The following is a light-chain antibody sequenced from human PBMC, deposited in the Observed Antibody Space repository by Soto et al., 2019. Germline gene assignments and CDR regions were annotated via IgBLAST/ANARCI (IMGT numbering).Light chain of an antibody. J-gene: IGKJ2*01. CDR2: WAS. V-gene: IGKV4-1*01. Sequence: DIVMTQSPDSLAVSLGERATINCKSSQNIVYNSNNKNYLAWYQQKPGQAPKLLLNWASTRESGVPDRFSGSGSGTDFTLTIASLHAEDVDVSYCQQSYGTPYTFGQGTKLEIK. CDR3: QQSYGTPYT. CDR1: QNIVYNSNNKNY.